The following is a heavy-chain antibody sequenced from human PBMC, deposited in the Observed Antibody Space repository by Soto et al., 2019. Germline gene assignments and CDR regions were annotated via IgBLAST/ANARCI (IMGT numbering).Heavy chain of an antibody. V-gene: IGHV5-10-1*01. D-gene: IGHD6-13*01. J-gene: IGHJ6*02. CDR1: GYSFTSYW. Sequence: GESLKISCNGSGYSFTSYWISWVRQMPGKGLEWMGRIDPSDSYTNYSPSFQGHVTISADKSISTAYLQWSSLKASDTAMYYCASSSSWYRRDYYYYGMDVWGQGTKVTVYS. CDR2: IDPSDSYT. CDR3: ASSSSWYRRDYYYYGMDV.